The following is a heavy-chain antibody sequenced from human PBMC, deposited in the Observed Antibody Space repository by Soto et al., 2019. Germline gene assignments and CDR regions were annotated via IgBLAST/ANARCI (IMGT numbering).Heavy chain of an antibody. CDR3: ARGVGPSFPYYYGMDV. Sequence: AGESLKISCKGSGYSFTSYWIGWVRQMPGKGLEWMGIIYPGDSDTRYSPSFQGQVTISADKSISTAYLQWSSLKASDTAMYYCARGVGPSFPYYYGMDVWGQGTTVTVSS. D-gene: IGHD2-2*01. V-gene: IGHV5-51*01. CDR2: IYPGDSDT. CDR1: GYSFTSYW. J-gene: IGHJ6*02.